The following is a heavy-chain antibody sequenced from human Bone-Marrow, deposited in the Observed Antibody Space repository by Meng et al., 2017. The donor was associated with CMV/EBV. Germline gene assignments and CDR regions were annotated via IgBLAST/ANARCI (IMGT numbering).Heavy chain of an antibody. V-gene: IGHV3-23*01. CDR1: GFTFSSYA. Sequence: GESLKISCAASGFTFSSYAMSWVRQAPGKGLEWVSAISGSGGSTYYADSVKGRFTISRDNSKNTLYLQMNSLRAEDTAVYYCAKDRGVGATDYYYYGMDVWGQGTTVTV. CDR2: ISGSGGST. J-gene: IGHJ6*02. D-gene: IGHD1-26*01. CDR3: AKDRGVGATDYYYYGMDV.